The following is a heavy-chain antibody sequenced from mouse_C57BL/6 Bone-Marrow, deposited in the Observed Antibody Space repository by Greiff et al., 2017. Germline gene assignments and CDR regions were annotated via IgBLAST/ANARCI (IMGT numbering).Heavy chain of an antibody. CDR3: ASPPYGNYYFDY. V-gene: IGHV14-3*01. CDR2: IDPANGNT. D-gene: IGHD2-1*01. CDR1: GFNIKNTY. J-gene: IGHJ2*01. Sequence: VQLKESVAELVRPGASVKLSCTASGFNIKNTYMHWVKQRPEQGLEWIGRIDPANGNTKYAPKFQGKATITADPSSNTAYLQLSSLTSEDTAIYYCASPPYGNYYFDYWGQGTTLTVSS.